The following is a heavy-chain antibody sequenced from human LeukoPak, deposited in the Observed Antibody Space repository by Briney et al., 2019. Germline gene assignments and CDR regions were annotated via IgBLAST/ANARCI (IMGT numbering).Heavy chain of an antibody. J-gene: IGHJ3*02. Sequence: GGSLRLSCAASGFTFSSYAMSWVRQAPGKGLEWVSAISGSGGSTYYADSVKGRFTISRDNSKNTLYLQMNSLRAEDTAVYYCARVRTPSTVTTAGDAFDIWGRGTMVTVSS. D-gene: IGHD4-17*01. CDR1: GFTFSSYA. CDR2: ISGSGGST. V-gene: IGHV3-23*01. CDR3: ARVRTPSTVTTAGDAFDI.